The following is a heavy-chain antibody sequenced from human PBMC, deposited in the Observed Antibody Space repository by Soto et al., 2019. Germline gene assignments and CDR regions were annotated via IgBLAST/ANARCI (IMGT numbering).Heavy chain of an antibody. CDR2: IKGKPDGGAT. V-gene: IGHV3-15*01. Sequence: GGSLRLSCAASGFTFSTAWLTWVRQAPGKGLEWVGRIKGKPDGGATDYAALVEGRFMISRDDSQNTVFLQMNSLKTDDTAVYYCTAGSPFNYWGPGTRFTVSS. CDR1: GFTFSTAW. CDR3: TAGSPFNY. J-gene: IGHJ4*02.